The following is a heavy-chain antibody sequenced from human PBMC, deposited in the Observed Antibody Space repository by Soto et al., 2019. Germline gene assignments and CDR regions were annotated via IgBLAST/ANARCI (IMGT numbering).Heavy chain of an antibody. J-gene: IGHJ6*02. D-gene: IGHD2-2*01. Sequence: PGGSLRLSCAASGFTFSSYWMSWVRQAPGKGLEWVANIKQDGSEKNYVDSVKGRFTISRDNAKNSLFLQMNSLTAEDTAVYYCARDQGCSSTSCYFYGMDVWGQGTTVTVSS. CDR3: ARDQGCSSTSCYFYGMDV. CDR1: GFTFSSYW. CDR2: IKQDGSEK. V-gene: IGHV3-7*01.